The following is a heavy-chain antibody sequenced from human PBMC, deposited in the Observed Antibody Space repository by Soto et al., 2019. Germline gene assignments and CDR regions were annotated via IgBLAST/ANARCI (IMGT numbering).Heavy chain of an antibody. Sequence: QMQLVQSGPEVKKPGTSVKVSCKASGFTFTSSAVQWVRQARGQRLEWIGWIVVGSGNTNYAQKFQERVTITRDMATSTAYMELSSLRSEDTAVYYCAVDVYTAMVFDYWGQGTLVTVSS. CDR3: AVDVYTAMVFDY. J-gene: IGHJ4*02. CDR1: GFTFTSSA. CDR2: IVVGSGNT. V-gene: IGHV1-58*01. D-gene: IGHD5-18*01.